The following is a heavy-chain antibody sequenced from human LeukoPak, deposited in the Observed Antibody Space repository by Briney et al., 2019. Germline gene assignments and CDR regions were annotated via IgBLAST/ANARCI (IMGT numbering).Heavy chain of an antibody. CDR2: INHSGST. J-gene: IGHJ2*01. V-gene: IGHV4-34*01. CDR1: GGSFSGYY. Sequence: SETLSLTCAVYGGSFSGYYWSWIRQPPGKGLEWIGEINHSGSTNYNPSLKSRVSISVDTSKNQFSLKLSSVTAADTAVYYCARVYAPPDNWYFDLWGRGTRSTVSS. D-gene: IGHD2-8*01. CDR3: ARVYAPPDNWYFDL.